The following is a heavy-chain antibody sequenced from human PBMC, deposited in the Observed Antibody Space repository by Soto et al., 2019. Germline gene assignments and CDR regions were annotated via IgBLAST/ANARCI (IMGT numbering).Heavy chain of an antibody. CDR2: IYYTGNT. J-gene: IGHJ4*02. V-gene: IGHV4-31*03. CDR1: GGSISSGGTGSY. Sequence: QVQLQESGPGLVKPSQTLSLTCTVSGGSISSGGTGSYWTWIRQLPGKGLEWIGYIYYTGNTYYNPSLKSRPTISIDTSENQFSQKLTSVTAADTAVYFCASGHDAYKVRYWGQGTLVTVSS. D-gene: IGHD1-1*01. CDR3: ASGHDAYKVRY.